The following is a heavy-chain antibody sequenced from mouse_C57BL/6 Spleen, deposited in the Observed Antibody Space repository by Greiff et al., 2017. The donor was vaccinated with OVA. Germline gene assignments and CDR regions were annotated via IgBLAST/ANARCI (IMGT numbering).Heavy chain of an antibody. Sequence: EVKLVESEGGLVQPGSSMKLSCTASGFTFSDYYMAWVRQVPEKGLEWVANINYDGSSTYYLDSLKSRFIISRDNAKNILYLQMSSLKSEDTATYYCARDGTNFDVWGTGTTVTVSS. V-gene: IGHV5-16*01. J-gene: IGHJ1*03. D-gene: IGHD3-3*01. CDR3: ARDGTNFDV. CDR2: INYDGSST. CDR1: GFTFSDYY.